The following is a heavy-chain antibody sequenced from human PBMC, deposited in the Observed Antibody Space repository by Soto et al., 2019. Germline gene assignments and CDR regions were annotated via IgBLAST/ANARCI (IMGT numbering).Heavy chain of an antibody. J-gene: IGHJ3*02. V-gene: IGHV3-23*01. Sequence: LGGSLRLSCAASGFTLSSYTMNWVRQGPGKGLEWLLSTNGKSDNTQYTDSGRGRFTISSDNPKNPLYPHQDSVRGEDTALYYCVRDRSHWGLRHDDAFDIWGQGTMVTVSS. CDR1: GFTLSSYT. D-gene: IGHD7-27*01. CDR3: VRDRSHWGLRHDDAFDI. CDR2: TNGKSDNT.